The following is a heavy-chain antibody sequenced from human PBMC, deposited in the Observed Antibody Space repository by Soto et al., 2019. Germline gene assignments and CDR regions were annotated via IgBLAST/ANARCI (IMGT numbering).Heavy chain of an antibody. CDR2: IYYSGST. CDR3: ARVIEVVVAAVRYDALDS. CDR1: GGPISSSSYY. Sequence: SETLSLTCTVSGGPISSSSYYWGWIRQPPGKGLEWIGSIYYSGSTYYNPSLKSRVTISVDTSKNQFSLKLSSVTAADTAVYYCARVIEVVVAAVRYDALDSWGKGTMITVS. J-gene: IGHJ3*01. D-gene: IGHD2-15*01. V-gene: IGHV4-39*01.